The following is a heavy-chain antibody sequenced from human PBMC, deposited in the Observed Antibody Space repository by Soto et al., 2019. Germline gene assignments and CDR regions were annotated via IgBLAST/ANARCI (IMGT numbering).Heavy chain of an antibody. V-gene: IGHV3-74*01. D-gene: IGHD2-8*01. CDR1: GFTFSSYW. CDR3: ARVRYCTNGVCYGPDAFDI. CDR2: INSDGSST. Sequence: GGSLRLSCAASGFTFSSYWMHWVRQAPGKGLVWVSRINSDGSSTSYADSVKGRFTISRDNAKNTLYLQMNSLRAEDTAVYYCARVRYCTNGVCYGPDAFDIWGQGTMVTVSS. J-gene: IGHJ3*02.